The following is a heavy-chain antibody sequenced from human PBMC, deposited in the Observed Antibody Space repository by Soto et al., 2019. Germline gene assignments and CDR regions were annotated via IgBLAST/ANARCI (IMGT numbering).Heavy chain of an antibody. CDR2: INPNSGGT. CDR3: ARDYPASSGSYEKTGCGFDP. Sequence: QVQLVQSGAEVKKPGASVKVSCKASGYTFTGYYMHWVRQAPGQGLEWMGWINPNSGGTNYAQKFQGWVTMTRDTSISTAYMELSRLRSDDTAVYYCARDYPASSGSYEKTGCGFDPWGQGTLVTVSS. J-gene: IGHJ5*02. D-gene: IGHD1-26*01. V-gene: IGHV1-2*04. CDR1: GYTFTGYY.